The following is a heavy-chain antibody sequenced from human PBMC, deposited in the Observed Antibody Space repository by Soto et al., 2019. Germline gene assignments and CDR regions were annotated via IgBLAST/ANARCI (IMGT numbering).Heavy chain of an antibody. Sequence: PSETLSLTCTVPGGSSSSYYWSWIRQPPGKGLEWIGYIYYSGSTNYNPSLKSRVTISVDTSKNQFSLKLSSVTAADTAVYYCARVFYGDYLNHWFDPWGQGTLVTVSS. V-gene: IGHV4-59*01. D-gene: IGHD4-17*01. CDR1: GGSSSSYY. CDR3: ARVFYGDYLNHWFDP. CDR2: IYYSGST. J-gene: IGHJ5*02.